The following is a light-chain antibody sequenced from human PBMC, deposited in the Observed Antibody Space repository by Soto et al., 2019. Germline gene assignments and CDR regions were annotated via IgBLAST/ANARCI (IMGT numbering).Light chain of an antibody. V-gene: IGLV1-44*01. Sequence: QSGVTQPPSASGTPGQRVTISCSGSSSNIGSSTVNWLQHLPGMAPKLLIYYGNQRPSGVPDRFSGSQSGTSGSLAISGLQSEDEADYYCAVWDDSLKGWVFGGGTKLTVL. CDR1: SSNIGSST. CDR3: AVWDDSLKGWV. J-gene: IGLJ3*02. CDR2: YGN.